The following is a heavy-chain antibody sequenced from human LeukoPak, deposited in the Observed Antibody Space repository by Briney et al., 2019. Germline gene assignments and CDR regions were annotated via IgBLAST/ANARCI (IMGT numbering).Heavy chain of an antibody. CDR1: GYTFTSYY. J-gene: IGHJ4*02. CDR3: AREGTNGDYPGY. CDR2: INPSGGST. V-gene: IGHV1-46*01. Sequence: ASVKVSCKASGYTFTSYYMHWVRQAPGQGLEWMGIINPSGGSTSYAQKFQGRVTMTRDTSTSTAYMELSSLRSEDTAVYYCAREGTNGDYPGYWGQGTLVTVSS. D-gene: IGHD4-17*01.